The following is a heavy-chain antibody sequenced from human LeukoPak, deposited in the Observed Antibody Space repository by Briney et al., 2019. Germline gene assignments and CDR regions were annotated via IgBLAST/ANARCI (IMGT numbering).Heavy chain of an antibody. CDR2: IYPGDSDT. CDR3: ARQRGSYYDY. V-gene: IGHV5-51*01. J-gene: IGHJ4*02. D-gene: IGHD1-26*01. Sequence: GESLKISCKGSGYTVSSHWIGWVRQMPGKGLEWMGIIYPGDSDTRYSPSFQGQVTISADKSISTAYLQWSSLKASDTAMYYCARQRGSYYDYWGQGTLVTVSS. CDR1: GYTVSSHW.